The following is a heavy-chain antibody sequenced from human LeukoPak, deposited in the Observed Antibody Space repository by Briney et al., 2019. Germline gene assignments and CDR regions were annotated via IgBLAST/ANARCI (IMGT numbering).Heavy chain of an antibody. Sequence: GGSLRLSRAVSGFTVSSNYMNWVRQAPGKGLEWVSVIYNGGSTYYADSVKGRFTISRDHSKNTLYLQMNSLRAEDTAVYYCARDGSSNWESYFDYWGQGTLVTVSS. D-gene: IGHD6-13*01. CDR3: ARDGSSNWESYFDY. V-gene: IGHV3-66*01. J-gene: IGHJ4*02. CDR1: GFTVSSNY. CDR2: IYNGGST.